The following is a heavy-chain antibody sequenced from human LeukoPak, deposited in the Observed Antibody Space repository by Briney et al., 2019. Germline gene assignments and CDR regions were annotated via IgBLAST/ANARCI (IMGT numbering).Heavy chain of an antibody. D-gene: IGHD6-19*01. Sequence: ASVKVSCKASGFTFTSSAVQWVRQARGQRLEWIGWIVVGSGNTNYAQKFQERVTITRDMSTSTAYMELSSLRSEDTAVYYCAAPGCSSPQGDDDAFDIWGQGTMVTVSS. J-gene: IGHJ3*02. V-gene: IGHV1-58*01. CDR3: AAPGCSSPQGDDDAFDI. CDR2: IVVGSGNT. CDR1: GFTFTSSA.